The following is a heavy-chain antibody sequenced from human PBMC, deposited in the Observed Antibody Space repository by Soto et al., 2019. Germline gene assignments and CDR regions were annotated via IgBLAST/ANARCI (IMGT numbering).Heavy chain of an antibody. D-gene: IGHD3-10*01. V-gene: IGHV4-59*01. CDR1: GGSIKSYY. CDR2: IYDSGST. J-gene: IGHJ4*02. Sequence: QVQLQESGPGLVKPSETLSLTCTVSGGSIKSYYWSWIRQPPGKGLEWIGYIYDSGSTNYNASLKSRVTISADTSKNQFSLKLSSVTAADTAVYFCARVSGRWLQFDSWGQGTLVTVSS. CDR3: ARVSGRWLQFDS.